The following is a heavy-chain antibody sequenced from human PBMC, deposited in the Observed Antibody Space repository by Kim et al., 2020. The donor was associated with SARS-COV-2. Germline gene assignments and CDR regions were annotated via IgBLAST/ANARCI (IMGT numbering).Heavy chain of an antibody. CDR3: ATAGPRVVVAATLRRKTCWVDP. D-gene: IGHD2-15*01. V-gene: IGHV1-24*01. CDR1: GYTLTELS. Sequence: ASVKVSCKVSGYTLTELSMHWVRQAPGKGLEWMGGFDPEDGETIYAQKFQGRVTMTEDTSTDTAYMALSSLRSENTAVYYCATAGPRVVVAATLRRKTCWVDPGGQGTLVTVSS. CDR2: FDPEDGET. J-gene: IGHJ5*02.